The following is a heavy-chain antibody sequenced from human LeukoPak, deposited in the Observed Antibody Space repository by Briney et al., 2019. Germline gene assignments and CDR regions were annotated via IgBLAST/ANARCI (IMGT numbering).Heavy chain of an antibody. J-gene: IGHJ4*02. Sequence: SQTLSLTCTVSGDSISSGDYYWSWIRQPAGKGLEWIGRISSSGSTNYNPSLKSRVTISVDTSKNQFSLKLSSVTAADTAVYYCARGRRRWLQANDLGYWGQGTLVTVSS. CDR3: ARGRRRWLQANDLGY. D-gene: IGHD5-24*01. V-gene: IGHV4-61*02. CDR2: ISSSGST. CDR1: GDSISSGDYY.